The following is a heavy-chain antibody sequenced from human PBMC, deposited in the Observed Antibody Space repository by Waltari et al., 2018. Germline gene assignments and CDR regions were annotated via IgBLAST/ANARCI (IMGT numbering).Heavy chain of an antibody. Sequence: QVQLVESGGGVVQPGRSLRLSCVASGFTFRNFPMHWVRQAPGKGLEWFASISNDGPYEQFAEPVKGRFSISRDNSQNTLSLQMSSLRPEDTAVFYCARDLGYTYGYRSYYYGVDVWGQGTTVTVSS. CDR2: ISNDGPYE. D-gene: IGHD5-18*01. J-gene: IGHJ6*02. CDR3: ARDLGYTYGYRSYYYGVDV. V-gene: IGHV3-30-3*01. CDR1: GFTFRNFP.